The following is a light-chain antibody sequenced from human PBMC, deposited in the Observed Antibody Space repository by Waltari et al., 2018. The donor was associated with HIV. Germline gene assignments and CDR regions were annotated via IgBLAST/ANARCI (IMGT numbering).Light chain of an antibody. Sequence: DIVMTQSPDSLAVSLGERATINCKSSQSVFKTSTNKNYLAWYQQKPGQPPKLLIYWASTWESGVPDRFSGSGSGTDFTLTISSLQAEDVAIYYCQQYYSSPFTFGPGTKVDIK. CDR1: QSVFKTSTNKNY. V-gene: IGKV4-1*01. CDR3: QQYYSSPFT. CDR2: WAS. J-gene: IGKJ3*01.